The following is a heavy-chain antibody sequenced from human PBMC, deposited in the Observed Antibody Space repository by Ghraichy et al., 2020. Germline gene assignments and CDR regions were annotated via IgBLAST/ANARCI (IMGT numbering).Heavy chain of an antibody. J-gene: IGHJ4*02. V-gene: IGHV3-23*01. Sequence: GGSLRLSCAASGFTFSSYGMSWVRQGPGKGLEWVSAISGSADRTYYVDSVKGRFTISRDNSKNTLYLQMNSLRAEDTAVYYCAKNIEVAGTLSFDYWGQGTLVTVSP. D-gene: IGHD6-19*01. CDR1: GFTFSSYG. CDR3: AKNIEVAGTLSFDY. CDR2: ISGSADRT.